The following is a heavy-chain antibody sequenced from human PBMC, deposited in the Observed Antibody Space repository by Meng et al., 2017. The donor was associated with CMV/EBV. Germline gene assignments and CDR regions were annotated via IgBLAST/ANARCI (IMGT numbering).Heavy chain of an antibody. CDR2: ISGSGGST. CDR3: AKDQAYGSGSYYNYFDY. J-gene: IGHJ4*02. V-gene: IGHV3-23*01. D-gene: IGHD3-10*01. CDR1: GFTFSSYA. Sequence: GGSLRLSCAASGFTFSSYAMSWVRQAPGKGLEWVSAISGSGGSTYYADSVKGRFTISRDNSKNTLYLQMNSLRAEDTAVYYCAKDQAYGSGSYYNYFDYWGQGTLVTVS.